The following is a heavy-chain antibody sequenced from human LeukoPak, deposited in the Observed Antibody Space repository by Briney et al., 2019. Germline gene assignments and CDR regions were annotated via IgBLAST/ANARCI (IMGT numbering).Heavy chain of an antibody. J-gene: IGHJ5*02. D-gene: IGHD4-17*01. CDR2: TMPLFGTA. Sequence: SVKVSCKTSGGTFNNSAISWVRQAPGQGLEWLGGTMPLFGTAGYAQKFQGRVTITKDESTRTVYLELTSLTSDDTAVYYCVRDVHGDYGSGWFDPWGQGTLVSVSS. CDR1: GGTFNNSA. V-gene: IGHV1-69*05. CDR3: VRDVHGDYGSGWFDP.